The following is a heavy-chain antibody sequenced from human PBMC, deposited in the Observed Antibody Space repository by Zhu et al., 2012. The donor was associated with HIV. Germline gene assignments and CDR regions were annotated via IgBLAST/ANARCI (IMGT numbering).Heavy chain of an antibody. CDR1: GGSISSHC. CDR2: MYYSGTT. Sequence: QVQLQESGPGLVKPSETLSLTCSVSGGSISSHCWTWIRQPPGKGLEWIGYMYYSGTTKDNPSLKGRVTILGDTSKNQVSLKLSSVTAADTAVYYCGRVAVGTIGVIDYWGQGSPWSPSPQ. D-gene: IGHD5-12*01. V-gene: IGHV4-59*11. J-gene: IGHJ4*02. CDR3: GRVAVGTIGVIDY.